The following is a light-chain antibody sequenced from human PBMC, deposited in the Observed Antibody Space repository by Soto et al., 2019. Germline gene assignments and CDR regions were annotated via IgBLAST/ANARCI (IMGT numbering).Light chain of an antibody. V-gene: IGKV3-20*01. CDR2: GAS. J-gene: IGKJ1*01. CDR3: QQYGSSPRT. Sequence: EIVLTQSPGTLSLSPGERATLSCRASQSVSRSYLAWYQQKPGQAPRLLIYGASSRPTGIPDMFSRSGSGTDFTLTISRLEPEDFAVYYCQQYGSSPRTFGQGTKVEIK. CDR1: QSVSRSY.